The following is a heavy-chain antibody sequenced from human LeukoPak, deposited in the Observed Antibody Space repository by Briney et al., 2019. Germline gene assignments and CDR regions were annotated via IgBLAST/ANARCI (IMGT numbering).Heavy chain of an antibody. V-gene: IGHV3-30*02. J-gene: IGHJ6*03. CDR1: GFTFNNYG. CDR3: AKDQVGALYYYYYMDV. D-gene: IGHD1-26*01. Sequence: GGSLRLSCAASGFTFNNYGMHWVRQAPGKGLEWVAFIRYNGNNQYYADSVKGRFTISRDNSKNTLYLQMNSLRAEDTAVYYCAKDQVGALYYYYYMDVWGKGTTVTVSS. CDR2: IRYNGNNQ.